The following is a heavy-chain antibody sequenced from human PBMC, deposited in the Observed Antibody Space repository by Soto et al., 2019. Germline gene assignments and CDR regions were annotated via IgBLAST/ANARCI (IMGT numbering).Heavy chain of an antibody. D-gene: IGHD2-15*01. CDR2: VSIGGST. CDR3: AKRRGAGGHFDY. Sequence: GGSLRLSCVASGFTFSSYAMGWVRQGPGKGLEWVAVVSIGGSTHYADSVRGRFTISRDNSKNTLSLQMNSLTAEDTAVYFCAKRRGAGGHFDYWGQGALVTVSS. V-gene: IGHV3-23*01. J-gene: IGHJ4*02. CDR1: GFTFSSYA.